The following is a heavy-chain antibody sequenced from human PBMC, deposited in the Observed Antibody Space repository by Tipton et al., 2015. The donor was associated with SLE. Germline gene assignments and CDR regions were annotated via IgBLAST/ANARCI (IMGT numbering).Heavy chain of an antibody. CDR1: GDSVSSNSAA. D-gene: IGHD2-15*01. CDR3: ARVVRRGYCSGGSCYDWFDP. V-gene: IGHV6-1*01. CDR2: TYYRSKWYN. J-gene: IGHJ5*02. Sequence: GLVKPSQTLSLTCAISGDSVSSNSAAWNWIRRSPSRGLEWLGRTYYRSKWYNDYAVSVKSRITINPDTSKNQFSLQLNSVTPEDTAVYYCARVVRRGYCSGGSCYDWFDPWGQGTLVTVSS.